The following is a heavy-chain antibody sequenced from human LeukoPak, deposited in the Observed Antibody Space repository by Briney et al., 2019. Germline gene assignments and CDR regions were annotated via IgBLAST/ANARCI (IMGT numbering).Heavy chain of an antibody. V-gene: IGHV3-23*01. CDR2: VSDSGDST. D-gene: IGHD5-18*01. J-gene: IGHJ4*02. Sequence: PGGSLRLSCSTSGFTFSNYAMTWVRQAPGMGLEWVSPVSDSGDSTYYADAVKGRFTISRDNSKNMLYLQMNSLRAEDTAIYYCAKDTGYNYGYDYWGQGTLATVSS. CDR1: GFTFSNYA. CDR3: AKDTGYNYGYDY.